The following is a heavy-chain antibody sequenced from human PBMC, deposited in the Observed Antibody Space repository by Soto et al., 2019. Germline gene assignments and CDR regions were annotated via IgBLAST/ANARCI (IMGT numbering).Heavy chain of an antibody. V-gene: IGHV3-30*18. CDR3: AKVSGVSNPNDY. CDR1: GFTFSSNG. CDR2: ISYDGSNK. D-gene: IGHD3-10*01. J-gene: IGHJ4*02. Sequence: GGSLRLSCAASGFTFSSNGMHWVRQAPGKGLEWVAIISYDGSNKYYADSVKGRFTISRDNSKNTLYLQMNSLRAEDTAVYYCAKVSGVSNPNDYWGQGTLVTVSS.